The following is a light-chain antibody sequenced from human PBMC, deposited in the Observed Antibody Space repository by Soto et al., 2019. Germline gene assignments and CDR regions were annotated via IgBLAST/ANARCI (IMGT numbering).Light chain of an antibody. CDR2: DAS. CDR3: QQCRNWPLT. V-gene: IGKV3-15*01. Sequence: EIVMTQSPATLSASPGEGATLSCKAGQNVYNNLAWFQQRPGQLPRLLIYDASTRATVISARFSGSGYGTEFTLTFSSLQSEDFAVYFCQQCRNWPLTFGGGTKVDIK. CDR1: QNVYNN. J-gene: IGKJ4*02.